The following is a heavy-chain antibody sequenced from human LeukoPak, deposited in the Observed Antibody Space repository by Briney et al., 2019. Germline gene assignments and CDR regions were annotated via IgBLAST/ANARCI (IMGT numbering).Heavy chain of an antibody. Sequence: GGSLRLSCAASGFTFSSYSRNWVRQAPGKGLEWVSYISSSSSTIYYADSVKGRFTISRDNAKNSLYLQMNSLRDEDTAVYYCARDRSGPGYYYYGMDVWGQGTTVTVSS. V-gene: IGHV3-48*02. CDR1: GFTFSSYS. CDR2: ISSSSSTI. J-gene: IGHJ6*02. D-gene: IGHD3-3*01. CDR3: ARDRSGPGYYYYGMDV.